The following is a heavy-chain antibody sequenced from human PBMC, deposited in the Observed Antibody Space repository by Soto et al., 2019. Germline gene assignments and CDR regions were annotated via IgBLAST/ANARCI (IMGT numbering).Heavy chain of an antibody. CDR3: ARGPLPWDYHSYGMDV. D-gene: IGHD7-27*01. CDR2: ISNDGVHT. V-gene: IGHV3-64*07. J-gene: IGHJ6*02. CDR1: GFTFSTYC. Sequence: EVQLVEYGGGLVQPGGSLRLSCVGSGFTFSTYCLHWVRQAPGKGLEYLLAISNDGVHTYYADSVKGRFTISRDNSKDTLYLHMGSLRPEDMAVYYCARGPLPWDYHSYGMDVWGQGTTVTVSS.